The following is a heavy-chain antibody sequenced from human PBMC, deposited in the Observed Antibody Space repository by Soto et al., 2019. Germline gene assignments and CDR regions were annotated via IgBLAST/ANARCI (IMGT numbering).Heavy chain of an antibody. V-gene: IGHV3-73*01. Sequence: GGSLRLSCAASGFTFSGSAMHWVRQASGKGLEWVGRIRSKANSYATAYAASVKGRFTISRDDSKNTAYLQMNNLKTEDTAVYYCTILDAFDIWGQGTMVTVSS. CDR3: TILDAFDI. CDR2: IRSKANSYAT. D-gene: IGHD2-15*01. J-gene: IGHJ3*02. CDR1: GFTFSGSA.